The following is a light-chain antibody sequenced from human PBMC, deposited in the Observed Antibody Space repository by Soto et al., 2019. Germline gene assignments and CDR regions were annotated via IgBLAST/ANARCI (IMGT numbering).Light chain of an antibody. Sequence: QSVLTQPPSVSGAPGQRVTISCTGSSSNIGAGYDVHWYQHRPGTAPKLLIYANTNRPSGVPDRFSGSKSGTSASLAITGLQAEDEADYYCQSYDSSLSGYVFGTGTKVTVL. CDR3: QSYDSSLSGYV. J-gene: IGLJ1*01. CDR1: SSNIGAGYD. V-gene: IGLV1-40*01. CDR2: ANT.